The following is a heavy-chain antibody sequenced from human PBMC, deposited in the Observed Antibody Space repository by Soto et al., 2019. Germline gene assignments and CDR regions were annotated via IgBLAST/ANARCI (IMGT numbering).Heavy chain of an antibody. CDR2: INHSGST. CDR1: GGSFSGYY. Sequence: PSETLSLTCAVYGGSFSGYYWSWIRQPPGKGLEWIGEINHSGSTNYNPSLKSRVTISVDTSKNQFSLRLSSVTAADTAVYYCARGRTGRCSSTSCYAPILRLRPLDNWGQGTLVTVSS. D-gene: IGHD2-2*01. CDR3: ARGRTGRCSSTSCYAPILRLRPLDN. V-gene: IGHV4-34*01. J-gene: IGHJ4*02.